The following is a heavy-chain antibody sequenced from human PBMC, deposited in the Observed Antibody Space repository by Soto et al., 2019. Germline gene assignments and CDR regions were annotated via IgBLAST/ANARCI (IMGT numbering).Heavy chain of an antibody. CDR2: IYYSGST. D-gene: IGHD3-16*02. V-gene: IGHV4-31*03. Sequence: QVQLQESGPGLVKPSQTLSLTCTVSGGSISSGGYYWSWIRQHPGQGLEWIGYIYYSGSTYYNPSLKSRVTISVDTSKNQFSLKLSSVTAADTAVYYCARHDYIWGSYRYPGAFDIWGQGTMVTVSS. J-gene: IGHJ3*02. CDR3: ARHDYIWGSYRYPGAFDI. CDR1: GGSISSGGYY.